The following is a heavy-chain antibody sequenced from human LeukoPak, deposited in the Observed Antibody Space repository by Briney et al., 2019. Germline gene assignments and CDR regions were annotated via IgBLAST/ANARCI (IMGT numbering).Heavy chain of an antibody. CDR3: ARDPKVGATPDVFDI. V-gene: IGHV3-48*02. D-gene: IGHD1-26*01. J-gene: IGHJ3*02. Sequence: GGSLRLSCAASGFTFSSYSMNWVRQAPGKGLEWVSYISSSSSTIYYADSVKGRFTISRDNAKNSLYLQMNSLRDEDTAVYYCARDPKVGATPDVFDIWGQGTMVTVSS. CDR1: GFTFSSYS. CDR2: ISSSSSTI.